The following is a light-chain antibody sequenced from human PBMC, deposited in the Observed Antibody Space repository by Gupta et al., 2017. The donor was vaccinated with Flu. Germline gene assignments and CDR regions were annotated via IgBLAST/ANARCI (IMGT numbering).Light chain of an antibody. Sequence: DIQITQSPSTLSASVGDRVTITCLASQRISSWLDWYQQKLVKAPKLLIYTASSSESGGPSRLSGSGSVKEFTRTSISLQADDFETYYRQQYNTYISFGQGTKLEIK. CDR3: QQYNTYIS. V-gene: IGKV1-5*03. J-gene: IGKJ2*03. CDR1: QRISSW. CDR2: TAS.